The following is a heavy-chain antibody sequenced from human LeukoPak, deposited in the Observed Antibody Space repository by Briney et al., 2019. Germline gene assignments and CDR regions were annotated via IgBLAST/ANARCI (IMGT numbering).Heavy chain of an antibody. CDR2: ISHGGRT. CDR3: AGIVGNIEVFDY. CDR1: GYSISSGYY. Sequence: SETLSLTCAVSGYSISSGYYCGWIRQPPGKGLEWIGSISHGGRTYYNPSFKSRVTTSVDTSKNEVSLKLSSVTAADTAVYYCAGIVGNIEVFDYWGQGTLVTVSS. D-gene: IGHD1-26*01. J-gene: IGHJ4*02. V-gene: IGHV4-38-2*01.